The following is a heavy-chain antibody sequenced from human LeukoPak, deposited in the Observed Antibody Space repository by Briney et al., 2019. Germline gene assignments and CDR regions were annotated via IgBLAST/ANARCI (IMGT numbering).Heavy chain of an antibody. Sequence: SETLSLTCAVYGVTFSGYYWSWIRQPPGKGLEWIGEINHSGSTNYNPSLKSRVTISVDTSKNQFSLKLSSVTAADTAVYYCARGAGSSSWYELDYWGQGTLVTVSS. D-gene: IGHD6-13*01. J-gene: IGHJ4*02. CDR1: GVTFSGYY. V-gene: IGHV4-34*01. CDR2: INHSGST. CDR3: ARGAGSSSWYELDY.